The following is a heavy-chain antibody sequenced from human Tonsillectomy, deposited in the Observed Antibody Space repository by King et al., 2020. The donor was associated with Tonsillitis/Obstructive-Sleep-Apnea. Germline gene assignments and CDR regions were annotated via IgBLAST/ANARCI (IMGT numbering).Heavy chain of an antibody. D-gene: IGHD2-21*02. CDR1: GGSINSYY. CDR2: IYYSGST. J-gene: IGHJ4*02. CDR3: ARSEVVMVTATYYFDY. Sequence: VQLQESGPGLVKSSETLSLTCTVSGGSINSYYWSWIRQPPGKGLEWIGYIYYSGSTNYNPSLKSRVTISVDTSKNQFSLKLNSVTAADTAVYYCARSEVVMVTATYYFDYWGQRTLVTVSS. V-gene: IGHV4-59*01.